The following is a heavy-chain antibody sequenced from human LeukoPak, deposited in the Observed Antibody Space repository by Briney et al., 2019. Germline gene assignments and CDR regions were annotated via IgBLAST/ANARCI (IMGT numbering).Heavy chain of an antibody. V-gene: IGHV4-34*01. CDR3: ARHIRDGYSDY. D-gene: IGHD5-24*01. CDR2: INHSGST. CDR1: GGSFSGYY. Sequence: SETLSLTCAVCGGSFSGYYWSWIRQPPGKGLEWIGEINHSGSTNYNPSLKSRVTISVDTSKNQFSLKLSSVTAADTAVYYCARHIRDGYSDYWGQGTLVTVSS. J-gene: IGHJ4*02.